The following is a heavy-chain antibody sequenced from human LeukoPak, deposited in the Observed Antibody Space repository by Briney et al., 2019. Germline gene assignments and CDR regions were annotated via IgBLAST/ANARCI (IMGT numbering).Heavy chain of an antibody. CDR3: ARDLGAYYYGMDV. D-gene: IGHD1-26*01. Sequence: GGSLRLSCAASGFTFSDYYMSWIRQAPGKGLEWVSYISSSSSYTNYADSVKGRFTISRDNAKNSLYLQMNSPRAEDTAVHYCARDLGAYYYGMDVWGKGTTVTVSS. J-gene: IGHJ6*04. V-gene: IGHV3-11*06. CDR2: ISSSSSYT. CDR1: GFTFSDYY.